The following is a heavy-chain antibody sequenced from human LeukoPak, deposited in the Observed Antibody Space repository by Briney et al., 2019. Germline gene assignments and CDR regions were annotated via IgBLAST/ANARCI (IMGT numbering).Heavy chain of an antibody. CDR1: GGSISSGSYY. CDR2: IYYSGST. V-gene: IGHV4-39*07. D-gene: IGHD5-24*01. Sequence: SETLSLTCTVSGGSISSGSYYWGWIRQPPGKGLEWIGSIYYSGSTYYNPSLKSRVTISVDTSKNQFSLKLSSVTAADTAVYYCATEGGDGYNYRFDYWGQGTLVTVSS. J-gene: IGHJ4*02. CDR3: ATEGGDGYNYRFDY.